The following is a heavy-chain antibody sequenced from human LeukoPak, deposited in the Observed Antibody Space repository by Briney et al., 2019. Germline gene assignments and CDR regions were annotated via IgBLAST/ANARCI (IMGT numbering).Heavy chain of an antibody. Sequence: GGSLRLSCAASGFRFSSYWMSWVRQAPGKGLEWVAVIWYDGSNRYYGDSVQGRFTISRDNPKKTLYLQMNSLRAEDTAVYYCARAGTTIGGGYWFDPWGQGTLVTVSS. CDR1: GFRFSSYW. CDR3: ARAGTTIGGGYWFDP. CDR2: IWYDGSNR. J-gene: IGHJ5*02. D-gene: IGHD1-1*01. V-gene: IGHV3-33*08.